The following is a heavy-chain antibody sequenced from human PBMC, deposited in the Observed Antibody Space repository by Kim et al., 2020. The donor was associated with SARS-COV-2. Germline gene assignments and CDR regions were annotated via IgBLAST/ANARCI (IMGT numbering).Heavy chain of an antibody. D-gene: IGHD5-12*01. Sequence: GGSLRLSCAASGFTFSSYGMHWVRQAPGKGLEWVAVISYDGSNKYYADSVKGRFTISRDNSKNTLYLQMNSLRAEDTAVYYCAKDSLNWWLQPWHYFDYWGQGTLVTVSS. CDR2: ISYDGSNK. CDR3: AKDSLNWWLQPWHYFDY. J-gene: IGHJ4*02. V-gene: IGHV3-30*18. CDR1: GFTFSSYG.